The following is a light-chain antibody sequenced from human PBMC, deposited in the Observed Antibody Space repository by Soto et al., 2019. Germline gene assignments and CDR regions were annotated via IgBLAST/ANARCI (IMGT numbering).Light chain of an antibody. V-gene: IGKV1-5*03. CDR2: KAS. CDR1: QSISSW. CDR3: QQHNSFPVT. J-gene: IGKJ4*01. Sequence: DIQMTQSPSTLSASVGDRVTITCRASQSISSWLAWYQQKPGKAPKLLIYKASSLESGVPSRFSGSGSGTEFTITISSLQPDDFATYYCQQHNSFPVTFGGGTKVEIK.